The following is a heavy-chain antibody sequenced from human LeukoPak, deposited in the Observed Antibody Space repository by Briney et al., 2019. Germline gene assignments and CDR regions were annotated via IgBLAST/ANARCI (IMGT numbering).Heavy chain of an antibody. V-gene: IGHV4-39*07. CDR1: GGSISSSSHY. CDR2: VYYSGST. CDR3: ARGGYYDILTGKNYYYYYMDV. Sequence: SETLSLTCTVSGGSISSSSHYWGWIRQSPGKGLEWIGSVYYSGSTYYNPSLKSRITLSVDTSKSQFSLKLSSVTAADTAVYYCARGGYYDILTGKNYYYYYMDVWGKGTTVTVSS. D-gene: IGHD3-9*01. J-gene: IGHJ6*03.